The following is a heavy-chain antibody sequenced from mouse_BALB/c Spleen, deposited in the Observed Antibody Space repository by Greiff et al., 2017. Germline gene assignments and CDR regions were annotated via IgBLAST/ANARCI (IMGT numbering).Heavy chain of an antibody. CDR2: ISYSGRT. J-gene: IGHJ3*01. CDR1: GYSITSDYA. D-gene: IGHD2-1*01. V-gene: IGHV3-2*02. Sequence: EVQRVESGPGLVKPSQSLSLTCTVTGYSITSDYAWNWIRQCPGNKLVWMGYISYSGRTSYNPSLKSRIAITRDTSKNQFFLQLNSVTTEDTATYYCARGGGNYVVAWFAYWGQGTLVTVSA. CDR3: ARGGGNYVVAWFAY.